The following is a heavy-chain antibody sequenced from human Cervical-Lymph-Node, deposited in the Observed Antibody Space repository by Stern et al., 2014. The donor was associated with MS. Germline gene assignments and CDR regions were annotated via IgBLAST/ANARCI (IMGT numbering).Heavy chain of an antibody. V-gene: IGHV4-59*01. CDR2: IHNSGST. CDR3: ARGYSSSWYWFDS. CDR1: GGSISSYY. Sequence: VQLVESGPGLVKPSETLSLTCTVSGGSISSYYWSWIRQPPGKGLAWIGNIHNSGSTNYNPSLKSRVTISVDTSKNQFSLKLSSVTAADTAVYFCARGYSSSWYWFDSWGQGTQVTVSS. J-gene: IGHJ5*01. D-gene: IGHD6-13*01.